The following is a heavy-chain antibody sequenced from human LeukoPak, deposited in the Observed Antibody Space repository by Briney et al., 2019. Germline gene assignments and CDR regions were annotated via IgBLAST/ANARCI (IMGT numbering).Heavy chain of an antibody. V-gene: IGHV4-30-4*01. Sequence: SETLSLTCTVSGGSISSGEYYWSWIRQPPGKGLEWIGYIYNNGRTYYNPSLKSRVTISVDTSKNQFSLKLSSMTAADTAVYYCNYYGSGSYYRGVLDAFDIWGQGTVVTVSS. J-gene: IGHJ3*02. CDR3: NYYGSGSYYRGVLDAFDI. CDR2: IYNNGRT. D-gene: IGHD3-10*01. CDR1: GGSISSGEYY.